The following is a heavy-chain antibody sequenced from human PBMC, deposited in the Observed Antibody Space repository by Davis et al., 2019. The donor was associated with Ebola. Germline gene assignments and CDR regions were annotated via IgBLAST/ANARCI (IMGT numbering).Heavy chain of an antibody. Sequence: PGGSLRLSCASSGFTFSSYWMSWVRQAPGKGLEWVANIKQDGSEKYYVDSVKGRFTISRDNAKNSLYLQMNSLRAEDTAVYYCARGGRGDFQVDYGDYGWGQGTLVTVSS. V-gene: IGHV3-7*01. CDR1: GFTFSSYW. D-gene: IGHD4-17*01. CDR2: IKQDGSEK. J-gene: IGHJ4*02. CDR3: ARGGRGDFQVDYGDYG.